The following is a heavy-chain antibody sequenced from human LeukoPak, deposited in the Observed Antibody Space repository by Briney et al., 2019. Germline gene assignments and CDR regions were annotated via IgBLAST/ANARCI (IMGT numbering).Heavy chain of an antibody. V-gene: IGHV3-9*01. D-gene: IGHD1-26*01. CDR1: GFTFDDYA. CDR2: ISWNSGSI. Sequence: GGSLRLSCAVSGFTFDDYAMHWVRQAPGKGLEWVSGISWNSGSIGYADSVEGRFTISRDNAKNSLYLQMNSLRAEDTAVYYCASLRYWGQGTLVTVSS. J-gene: IGHJ4*02. CDR3: ASLRY.